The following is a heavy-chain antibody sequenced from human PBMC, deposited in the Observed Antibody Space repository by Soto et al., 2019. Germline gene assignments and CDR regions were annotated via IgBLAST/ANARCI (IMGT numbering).Heavy chain of an antibody. CDR2: ISGSGGST. J-gene: IGHJ4*02. Sequence: PGGSLRLSCAASGFTFGNSAMNWVRQAPGKGLEWVSLISGSGGSTSYADSVRGRFTISRDNSKNTLYLQMNSLRAEDTAFYYCAKDLGLGYSASVNYYGPSSNWGQGTLVTVSS. CDR1: GFTFGNSA. CDR3: AKDLGLGYSASVNYYGPSSN. D-gene: IGHD3-10*01. V-gene: IGHV3-23*01.